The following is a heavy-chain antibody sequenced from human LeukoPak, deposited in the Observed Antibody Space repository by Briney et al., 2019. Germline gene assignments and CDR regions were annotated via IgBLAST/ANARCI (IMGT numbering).Heavy chain of an antibody. CDR2: INAGNGNT. V-gene: IGHV1-3*03. CDR1: GYTFTSYA. CDR3: ARGDTIFGVVITAFYYYYMDV. J-gene: IGHJ6*03. D-gene: IGHD3-3*01. Sequence: ASVKVSCKASGYTFTSYAMHWVRQAPGQRLEWMGWINAGNGNTKYSQEFQGRVTITRDTSASTAYMELSSLRSEDMAVYYCARGDTIFGVVITAFYYYYMDVWGKGTTVTVSS.